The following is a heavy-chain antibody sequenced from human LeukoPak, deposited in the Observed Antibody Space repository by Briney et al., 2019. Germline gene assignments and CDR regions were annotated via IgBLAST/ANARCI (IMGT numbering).Heavy chain of an antibody. CDR3: ARPVVAATTPDTFDI. J-gene: IGHJ3*02. V-gene: IGHV3-11*04. D-gene: IGHD2-15*01. Sequence: GGSLRLSCAASGFTFSDYYMSWIRQAPGKGLEWVSYISSSGSTIYYADSVKGRFTISRDNAKNSLYLQMNSLRAEDTAVYYCARPVVAATTPDTFDIWGQGTMVTVSS. CDR1: GFTFSDYY. CDR2: ISSSGSTI.